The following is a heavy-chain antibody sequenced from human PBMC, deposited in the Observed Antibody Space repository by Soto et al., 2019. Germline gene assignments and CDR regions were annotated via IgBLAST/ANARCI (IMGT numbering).Heavy chain of an antibody. D-gene: IGHD2-21*01. CDR2: IIPILNIA. Sequence: QVQLVQSGAEVKKPGSSVKVSCKASGGTFSSYPISWVRQAPGQGLEWMGRIIPILNIANYAQKFQGRVTLTADKSTNTAYMKLSSLRSEDTAVYYCARTRAATDSLYWFDPWGQGTLVTVSS. CDR1: GGTFSSYP. J-gene: IGHJ5*02. CDR3: ARTRAATDSLYWFDP. V-gene: IGHV1-69*02.